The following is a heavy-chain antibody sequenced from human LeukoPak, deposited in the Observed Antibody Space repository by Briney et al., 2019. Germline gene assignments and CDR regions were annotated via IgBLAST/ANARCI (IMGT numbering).Heavy chain of an antibody. CDR1: GFTFSSYE. D-gene: IGHD5-24*01. J-gene: IGHJ3*02. CDR3: ARDNIRDGYEPEAFDI. Sequence: PGGSLRLSCAASGFTFSSYEMNWVRQAPGKGLEWVSYISSSSSTIYYADSVKGRFTISRDNAKNSLYLQMNSLRAEDTAVYYCARDNIRDGYEPEAFDIWGQGTMVTVSS. V-gene: IGHV3-48*01. CDR2: ISSSSSTI.